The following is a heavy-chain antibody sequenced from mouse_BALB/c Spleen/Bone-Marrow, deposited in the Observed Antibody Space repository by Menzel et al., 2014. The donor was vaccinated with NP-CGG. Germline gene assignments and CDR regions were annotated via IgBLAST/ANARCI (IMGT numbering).Heavy chain of an antibody. V-gene: IGHV3-8*02. CDR3: ARILLRSYAMDY. D-gene: IGHD1-1*01. Sequence: EVQLVESGPSLVKPSQTLSLTCSVTGDSITSGYWNWIRKFPGNKLEYMGYISCSGSTYYNPSLKSRISITRDTSKNQYYLQLNSVTTEDTATYYCARILLRSYAMDYWGQGTSVTVSS. CDR2: ISCSGST. CDR1: GDSITSGY. J-gene: IGHJ4*01.